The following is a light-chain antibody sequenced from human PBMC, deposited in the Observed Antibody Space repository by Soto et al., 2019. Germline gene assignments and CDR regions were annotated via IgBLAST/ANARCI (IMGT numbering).Light chain of an antibody. CDR1: SRDGGGYNY. Sequence: QSALTQPRSVSGSPGQSVTISCTGTSRDGGGYNYVSWYQQHPGKAPKLMIYDVSKRPTGVPDRFSCSKSGNTASLTISGLQAEDEDDYYCCSYAGSYTQVFGTGTKLTVL. CDR2: DVS. CDR3: CSYAGSYTQV. V-gene: IGLV2-11*01. J-gene: IGLJ1*01.